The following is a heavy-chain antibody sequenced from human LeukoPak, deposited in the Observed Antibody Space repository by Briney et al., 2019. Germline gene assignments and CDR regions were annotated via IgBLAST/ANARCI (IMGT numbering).Heavy chain of an antibody. CDR2: IYPGDSDT. V-gene: IGHV5-51*01. D-gene: IGHD3-10*01. CDR1: GYSFTNYW. J-gene: IGHJ4*02. Sequence: GESLKISCKGSGYSFTNYWIAWVRQMPGKGLEWMGIIYPGDSDTRYSPSFQGQVTISADRSITTAYLQWRSLKASDTAIYYCARILGNMVRGVINRPYYFDYWGQGTLVTVSS. CDR3: ARILGNMVRGVINRPYYFDY.